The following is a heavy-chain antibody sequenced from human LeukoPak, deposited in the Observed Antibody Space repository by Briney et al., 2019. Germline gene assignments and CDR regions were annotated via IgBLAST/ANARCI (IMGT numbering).Heavy chain of an antibody. CDR1: GFIFSSYE. CDR2: ISSSGSTI. Sequence: GGSLRLSCAASGFIFSSYEMNWVRQAPGKGLEWVSYISSSGSTIYYADSVKGRFTISRDNAQNSLYLQTNSLRAEDTAVYYCASYYESSGFLRNFDYWGQGTLVTVSS. J-gene: IGHJ4*02. V-gene: IGHV3-48*03. D-gene: IGHD3-22*01. CDR3: ASYYESSGFLRNFDY.